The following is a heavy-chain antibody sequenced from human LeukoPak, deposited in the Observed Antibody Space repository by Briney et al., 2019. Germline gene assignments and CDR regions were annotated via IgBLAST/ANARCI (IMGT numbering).Heavy chain of an antibody. J-gene: IGHJ5*02. CDR1: GFTFSSYY. V-gene: IGHV1-46*01. CDR2: INPSGDTT. D-gene: IGHD6-13*01. CDR3: ARDNSDTAKGDYSSTSYWWFDP. Sequence: ASVKVSCKASGFTFSSYYMHWVRQAPGQGLEWMGIINPSGDTTSHAQKFQGRVTMTRDTSTSTVYMEVSSLRSEDTAVYYCARDNSDTAKGDYSSTSYWWFDPWGQGTLVTVSS.